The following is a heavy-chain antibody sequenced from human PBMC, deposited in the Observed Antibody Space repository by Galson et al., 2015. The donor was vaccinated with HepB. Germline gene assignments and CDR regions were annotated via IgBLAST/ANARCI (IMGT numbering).Heavy chain of an antibody. CDR2: INPNSGGT. V-gene: IGHV1-2*02. CDR3: ARGIPPAYYYDSSGYRDAFDI. D-gene: IGHD3-22*01. Sequence: SVKVSCKASGYTFTGYYMHWVRQAPGQGLEWMGWINPNSGGTNYAQKFQGRVTMTRDTSISTAYMELSRLRSDDTAVYYCARGIPPAYYYDSSGYRDAFDIWGQGTMVTVSS. J-gene: IGHJ3*02. CDR1: GYTFTGYY.